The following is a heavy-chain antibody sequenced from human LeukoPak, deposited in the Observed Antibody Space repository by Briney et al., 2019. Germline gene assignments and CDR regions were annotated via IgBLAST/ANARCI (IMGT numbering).Heavy chain of an antibody. D-gene: IGHD3-10*01. V-gene: IGHV4-59*01. Sequence: SETLSLTCTVSGGSISSYYWSWFRQPPGGGLEWSGYIYYSGGSNYNPSLKRRVTISVDKSKKQFSLKMMCVTGADPAVYYCARAGGAYYYYYYMDVWGKGTTVTISS. J-gene: IGHJ6*03. CDR3: ARAGGAYYYYYYMDV. CDR2: IYYSGGS. CDR1: GGSISSYY.